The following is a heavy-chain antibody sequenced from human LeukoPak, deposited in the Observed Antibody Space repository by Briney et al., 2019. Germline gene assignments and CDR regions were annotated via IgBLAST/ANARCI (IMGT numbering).Heavy chain of an antibody. J-gene: IGHJ4*02. CDR3: ARESGDITAPKKNFDF. CDR2: INAANGNT. CDR1: GYTFTNYT. Sequence: ASVKVSCKASGYTFTNYTMHWVRQAPGQRLEWMGWINAANGNTKCSQKFQGRVTITRDTSASTAYMELSSLRSEDTAVYYCARESGDITAPKKNFDFWGQGTLITVSS. D-gene: IGHD6-13*01. V-gene: IGHV1-3*01.